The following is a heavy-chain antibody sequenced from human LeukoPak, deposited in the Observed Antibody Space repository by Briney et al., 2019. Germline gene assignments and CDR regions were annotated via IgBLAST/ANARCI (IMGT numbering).Heavy chain of an antibody. CDR3: AREHDAFDI. CDR1: GFVFSNYG. V-gene: IGHV3-30*02. J-gene: IGHJ3*02. CDR2: IRYDGSNK. Sequence: GGSLRLPCAASGFVFSNYGMHWVRQAPAKGLEWVAFIRYDGSNKYYADSVKGRFTISRDNSKNTLYLQMNSLRAEDTAVYYCAREHDAFDIWGQGTMVTVSS.